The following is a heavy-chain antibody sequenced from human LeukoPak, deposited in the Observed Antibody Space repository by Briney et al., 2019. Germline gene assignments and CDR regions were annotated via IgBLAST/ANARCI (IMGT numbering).Heavy chain of an antibody. CDR2: IYYSGST. CDR3: ARDRCSGGSCYYWFDP. CDR1: GGSISSYY. D-gene: IGHD2-15*01. Sequence: SETLSLTCTVSGGSISSYYWSWIRQPPGKGLELIGYIYYSGSTNYNPSLKSRVTISVDTSKNQFSLKLSSVTAADTAVYYCARDRCSGGSCYYWFDPWGQGTLVTVSS. V-gene: IGHV4-59*01. J-gene: IGHJ5*02.